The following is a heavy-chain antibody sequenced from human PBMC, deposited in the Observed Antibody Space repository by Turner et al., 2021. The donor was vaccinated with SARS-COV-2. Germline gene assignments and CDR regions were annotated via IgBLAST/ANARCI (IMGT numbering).Heavy chain of an antibody. CDR2: ISYDGSNK. CDR3: ARGLGGGYYYGMDV. Sequence: QVQLVESGGGVVQPGRSLRLTCAASGFTFSSYAMYWVRQAPGKGLEWVAVISYDGSNKYYADSVKGRFTISRDNSKNTLYLQMSSLRAEDTAVYYCARGLGGGYYYGMDVWGQGTTVTVSS. D-gene: IGHD3-16*01. CDR1: GFTFSSYA. V-gene: IGHV3-30*04. J-gene: IGHJ6*02.